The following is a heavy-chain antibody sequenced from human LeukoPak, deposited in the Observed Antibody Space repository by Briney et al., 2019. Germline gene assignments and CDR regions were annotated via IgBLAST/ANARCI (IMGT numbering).Heavy chain of an antibody. CDR3: AKGRLDWLSLDY. D-gene: IGHD3-9*01. CDR1: GFTFSSYA. V-gene: IGHV3-23*01. Sequence: PGGSLRLSCAASGFTFSSYAMSWVRQAPGKGLEWVSTISGSGGSTYYAYAVKGRFTISRDNSNNTLYLQMNSLRAEDTAVYYCAKGRLDWLSLDYWGHGTLVTVSS. J-gene: IGHJ4*01. CDR2: ISGSGGST.